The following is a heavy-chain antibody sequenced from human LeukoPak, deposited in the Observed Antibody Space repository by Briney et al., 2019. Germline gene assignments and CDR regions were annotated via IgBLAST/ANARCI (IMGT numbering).Heavy chain of an antibody. J-gene: IGHJ5*02. D-gene: IGHD3-10*01. CDR2: ISYDGGNK. CDR3: ARDSFDPTGFDP. CDR1: GFTFSSYA. Sequence: RRSLRLSCAASGFTFSSYAIHWVRQAPGKGLEWVAAISYDGGNKYYADSVKGRFTISRDNSKNTLYLQVNSLRAEDTAVYYCARDSFDPTGFDPWGQGTLVTVSS. V-gene: IGHV3-30*04.